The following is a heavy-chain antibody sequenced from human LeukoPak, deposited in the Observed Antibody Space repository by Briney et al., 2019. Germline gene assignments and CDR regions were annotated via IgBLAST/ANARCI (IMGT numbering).Heavy chain of an antibody. V-gene: IGHV1-69*05. Sequence: EASVKVSCKASGGTFSSYAISWVRQAPGQGLEWMGRIIPIFGTANYAQKFQGRVTITTDESTSTAYMELSSLRSEDTAVYYCARGWEGRTLDYWGQGTLVTVSS. CDR1: GGTFSSYA. J-gene: IGHJ4*02. CDR2: IIPIFGTA. D-gene: IGHD1-26*01. CDR3: ARGWEGRTLDY.